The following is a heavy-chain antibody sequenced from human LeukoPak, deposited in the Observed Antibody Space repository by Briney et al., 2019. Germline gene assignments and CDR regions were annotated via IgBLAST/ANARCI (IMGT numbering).Heavy chain of an antibody. D-gene: IGHD5-18*01. CDR3: AKAGRGDTAMVSYYYYGMDV. CDR1: GFTFSSYA. V-gene: IGHV3-23*01. J-gene: IGHJ6*02. CDR2: ISGSGGST. Sequence: PGGSLRLSCAASGFTFSSYAMSWVRQAPGKGLEWVSAISGSGGSTYYADSVKGRFTISSDNSKNTLYLQMNSLRAEDTAVYYCAKAGRGDTAMVSYYYYGMDVWGQGTTVTVSS.